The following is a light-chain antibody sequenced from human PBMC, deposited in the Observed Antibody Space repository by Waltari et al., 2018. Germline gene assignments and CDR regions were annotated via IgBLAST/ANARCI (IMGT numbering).Light chain of an antibody. Sequence: SALPQPASVSGSPGQSITIPCTGTRSDFSLLAYVSWYQHRPGKAPRLIIYDAVKRPSGVSNRFSGSMSGYTASLTISGLQAEDEADYYCCSYTSSDTYVFGSGTTVTVL. CDR1: RSDFSLLAY. CDR2: DAV. J-gene: IGLJ1*01. V-gene: IGLV2-14*03. CDR3: CSYTSSDTYV.